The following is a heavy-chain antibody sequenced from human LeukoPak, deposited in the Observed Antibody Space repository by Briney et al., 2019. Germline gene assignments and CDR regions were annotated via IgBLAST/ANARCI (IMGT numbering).Heavy chain of an antibody. CDR2: INPNSGGT. V-gene: IGHV1-2*04. J-gene: IGHJ4*02. Sequence: ASVKVSCKASGYTFTGYYMHWVRQAPGQGLEWMGWINPNSGGTNYAQKFQGWVTMTRDTSISTAYMELSRLRSDDTAMYYCARGLDRQQLVVPGYWGQGTLVTVSS. CDR1: GYTFTGYY. D-gene: IGHD6-13*01. CDR3: ARGLDRQQLVVPGY.